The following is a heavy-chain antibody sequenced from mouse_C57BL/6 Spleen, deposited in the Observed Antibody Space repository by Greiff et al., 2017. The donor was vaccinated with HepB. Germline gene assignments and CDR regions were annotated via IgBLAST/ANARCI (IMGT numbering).Heavy chain of an antibody. Sequence: EVQGVESGGGLVKPGGSLKLSCAASGFTFSDYGMHWVRQAPEKGLEWVAYISSGSSTIYYADTVKGRFTISRDNAKNTLFLQMTSLRSEDTAMYYCARTPSYGNYVAWFAYWGQGTLVTVSA. CDR2: ISSGSSTI. CDR1: GFTFSDYG. D-gene: IGHD2-10*01. V-gene: IGHV5-17*01. J-gene: IGHJ3*01. CDR3: ARTPSYGNYVAWFAY.